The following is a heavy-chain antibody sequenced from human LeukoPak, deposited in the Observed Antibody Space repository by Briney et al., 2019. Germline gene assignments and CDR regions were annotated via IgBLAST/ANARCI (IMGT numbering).Heavy chain of an antibody. CDR2: INPNRGGT. J-gene: IGHJ3*02. D-gene: IGHD3-22*01. CDR1: GYTFTGYY. CDR3: ARVPDSSVAIDAFDS. Sequence: ASVTVSCKASGYTFTGYYMHWVRQAPGQGLEWMGWINPNRGGTNYAQKFQGRVTMTRDTSISTAYMELSRLRSDDTAVYYCARVPDSSVAIDAFDSWGQGTMVTVYS. V-gene: IGHV1-2*02.